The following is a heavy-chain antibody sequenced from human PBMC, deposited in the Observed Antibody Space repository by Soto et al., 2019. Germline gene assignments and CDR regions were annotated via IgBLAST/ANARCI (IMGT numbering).Heavy chain of an antibody. Sequence: GGSLRLSCAASGFTVSGDYVSWVRQAPGKGLECVSIIHFGGNTYYADSVKGRFTVSRDNSKNTLYLQMNSLRVEDTAIYFCTKVSPQWLVHDYWGQGTLVTVSS. CDR1: GFTVSGDY. D-gene: IGHD6-19*01. V-gene: IGHV3-53*01. CDR3: TKVSPQWLVHDY. J-gene: IGHJ4*02. CDR2: IHFGGNT.